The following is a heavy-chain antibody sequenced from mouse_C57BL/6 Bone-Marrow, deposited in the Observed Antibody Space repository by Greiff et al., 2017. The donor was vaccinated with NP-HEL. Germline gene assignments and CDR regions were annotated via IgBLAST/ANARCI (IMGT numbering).Heavy chain of an antibody. CDR3: ASYYYCSSFPTDY. Sequence: QVQLQQSGPELVKPGASVKLSCKASGYAFSSSWMNWVKQRPGKGLEWIGRIYPGDGDTNYNGKFKGKATLTADKSSSTAYMQLISLTSEDSAVYFCASYYYCSSFPTDYWGQGTTLTVSS. V-gene: IGHV1-82*01. D-gene: IGHD1-1*01. J-gene: IGHJ2*01. CDR1: GYAFSSSW. CDR2: IYPGDGDT.